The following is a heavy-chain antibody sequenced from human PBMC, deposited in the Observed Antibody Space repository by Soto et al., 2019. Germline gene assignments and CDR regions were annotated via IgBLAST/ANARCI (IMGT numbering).Heavy chain of an antibody. CDR2: IYYTGGT. CDR3: ARLEVGPDY. Sequence: QVQLQESGPGLVTPSETLSLTCSVSGGSVSSGSYYLSWIRQSPEKGLAWIGYIYYTGGTKYNPSLTSRVTISAYTSRNHFSLKLTSVTAADTAVYYWARLEVGPDYWGQGVLVTVS. CDR1: GGSVSSGSYY. V-gene: IGHV4-61*03. D-gene: IGHD2-2*01. J-gene: IGHJ4*02.